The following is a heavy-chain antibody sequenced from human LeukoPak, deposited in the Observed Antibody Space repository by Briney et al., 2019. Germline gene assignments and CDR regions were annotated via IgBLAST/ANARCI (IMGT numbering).Heavy chain of an antibody. J-gene: IGHJ6*03. CDR3: ARTPGSPWAGWGCYHYMDV. CDR2: IYYNGAT. V-gene: IGHV4-39*01. Sequence: SETLSLTCTVSGGSINSSLYYWGWLRQPPGKGLEWIGTIYYNGATYYNLSLTSRVTISADTSKNQFSLKLTSVTAADTAVYYCARTPGSPWAGWGCYHYMDVWGKGTTVTISS. CDR1: GGSINSSLYY. D-gene: IGHD2-15*01.